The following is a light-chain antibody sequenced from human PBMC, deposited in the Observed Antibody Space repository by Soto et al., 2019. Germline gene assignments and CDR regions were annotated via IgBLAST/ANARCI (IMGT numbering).Light chain of an antibody. Sequence: DIQITQSPSSLSASVGDRVTITCRPGQDIKSFLNWYQQKPGKAPHLLIYGASRLQSGVPSRFSGSGSGTHFTLTITSLQPEDSASYVCQQTYAIPWTFGQVTTV. J-gene: IGKJ1*01. CDR3: QQTYAIPWT. CDR2: GAS. CDR1: QDIKSF. V-gene: IGKV1-39*01.